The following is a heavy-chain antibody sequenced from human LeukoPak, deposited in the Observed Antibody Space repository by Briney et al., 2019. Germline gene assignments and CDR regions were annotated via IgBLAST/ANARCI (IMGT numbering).Heavy chain of an antibody. Sequence: GGSLRLSCTASGFTFTTYSMDWVRQAPGKGLEWVSSIDNSGTYIYYADSVKGRFTISRDNSKNSLYLQMNSLRAEDTAVYYCARDRGKYSGSYSNYFDYWGQGTLVTVSS. D-gene: IGHD1-26*01. CDR2: IDNSGTYI. CDR3: ARDRGKYSGSYSNYFDY. V-gene: IGHV3-21*01. J-gene: IGHJ4*02. CDR1: GFTFTTYS.